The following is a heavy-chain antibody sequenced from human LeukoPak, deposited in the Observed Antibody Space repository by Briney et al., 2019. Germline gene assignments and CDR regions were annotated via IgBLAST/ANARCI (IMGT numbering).Heavy chain of an antibody. CDR2: IKNKGEGGTT. V-gene: IGHV3-15*01. Sequence: PGGSLRLSCADYGYGLTFSNAWMSWFRQAPGKGLEWVGRIKNKGEGGTTDYAAPVKGRFIISRGDSKNTLYLQMNSLKTEDTAVYYCSGGGYGSDYWGQGTLVTVSS. D-gene: IGHD2-15*01. CDR1: GYGLTFSNAW. CDR3: SGGGYGSDY. J-gene: IGHJ4*02.